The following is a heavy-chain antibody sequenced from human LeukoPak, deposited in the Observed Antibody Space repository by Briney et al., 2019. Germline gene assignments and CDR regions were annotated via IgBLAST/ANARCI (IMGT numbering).Heavy chain of an antibody. CDR3: ANLVFDSSGYSYFDY. CDR2: ISGSGRGT. CDR1: GFTFSSYA. D-gene: IGHD3-22*01. J-gene: IGHJ4*02. Sequence: GGSLRLSCAASGFTFSSYAMSWVRQAPGKGLDWVSTISGSGRGTFYADSVKGRFTISRDNAKNTLYLQMNSLRAEDTAVYYCANLVFDSSGYSYFDYWGQGTLVTVSS. V-gene: IGHV3-23*01.